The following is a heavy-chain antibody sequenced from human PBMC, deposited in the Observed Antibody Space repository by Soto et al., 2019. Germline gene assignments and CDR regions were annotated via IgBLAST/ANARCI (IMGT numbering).Heavy chain of an antibody. D-gene: IGHD3-3*01. J-gene: IGHJ4*02. CDR2: INAGNGNT. V-gene: IGHV1-3*01. CDR3: ARDIPIFGVVIYRGDY. CDR1: GYTFKSYA. Sequence: VSVKVCCKACGYTFKSYAMHWVRQETEQRLERMGWINAGNGNTKYSQKFQGRVTINRDTSASTAYMELSSLRSEDTAVYYCARDIPIFGVVIYRGDYWGQGTLVTVSS.